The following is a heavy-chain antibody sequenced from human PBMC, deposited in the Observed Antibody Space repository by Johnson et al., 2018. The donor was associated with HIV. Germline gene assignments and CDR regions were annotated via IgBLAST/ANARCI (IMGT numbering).Heavy chain of an antibody. J-gene: IGHJ3*01. V-gene: IGHV3-33*03. Sequence: QVQLVESGGGLVQPGGSLRLSCAASGFTFSIYGMHWVRQAPGKGLEWVAVIWYDGSNKYYADSVKGRFTISRDNAKKTLYLQMNSLRAEDTAVYYCARKQWLEIPSDALDVWGQGTMVTVSS. CDR1: GFTFSIYG. D-gene: IGHD6-19*01. CDR2: IWYDGSNK. CDR3: ARKQWLEIPSDALDV.